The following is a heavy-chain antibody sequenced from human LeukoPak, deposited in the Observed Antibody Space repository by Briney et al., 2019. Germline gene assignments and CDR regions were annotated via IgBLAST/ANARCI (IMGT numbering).Heavy chain of an antibody. J-gene: IGHJ4*02. CDR2: ISGSGGST. V-gene: IGHV3-23*01. Sequence: GGSLRLSCAASGFTFSSYAMSWVRQAPGKGLEWVSAISGSGGSTYYADSVKGRFTISRDNPKNTLYLQMNSLRAEGTAVYYCAKELTPWTARSGYDDWGQGTLVTVSS. D-gene: IGHD3-22*01. CDR1: GFTFSSYA. CDR3: AKELTPWTARSGYDD.